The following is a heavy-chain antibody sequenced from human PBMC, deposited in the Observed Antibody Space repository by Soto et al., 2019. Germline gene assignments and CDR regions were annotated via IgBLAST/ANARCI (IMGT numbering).Heavy chain of an antibody. CDR1: GFTFSSYA. J-gene: IGHJ4*02. D-gene: IGHD4-17*01. CDR3: ARDTYGDYAHDF. Sequence: QVQLVESGGGVVQPGRSLRLSCAASGFTFSSYAMHWVRQAPGKGLEWVAVKSYDGSNKYYADSVKGRFTISRDNSKNTLYLQMNSLRAEDTAVYYCARDTYGDYAHDFWGQGTLVTVSS. CDR2: KSYDGSNK. V-gene: IGHV3-30-3*01.